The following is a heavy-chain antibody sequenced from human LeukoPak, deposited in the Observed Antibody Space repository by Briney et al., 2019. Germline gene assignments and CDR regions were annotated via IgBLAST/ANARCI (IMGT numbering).Heavy chain of an antibody. CDR3: AKDSPNTGYSSSSGVDY. CDR1: GFTFSSYA. J-gene: IGHJ4*02. Sequence: GGSLRLSCAASGFTFSSYAMSWVRQAPGKGLEWVSAISGSGGSTYYADSVKGRFTISRDNSKNTLYLQMHSLRAEDTAVYYCAKDSPNTGYSSSSGVDYWGQGTLVTVSS. CDR2: ISGSGGST. V-gene: IGHV3-23*01. D-gene: IGHD6-13*01.